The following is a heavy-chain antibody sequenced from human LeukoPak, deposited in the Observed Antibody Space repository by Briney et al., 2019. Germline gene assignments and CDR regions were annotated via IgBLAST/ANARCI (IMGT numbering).Heavy chain of an antibody. D-gene: IGHD2-15*01. CDR1: RGHLSRYA. J-gene: IGHJ2*01. V-gene: IGHV1-69*01. CDR3: ARVDGYCSGGSCYSSGSDWYFDL. Sequence: APVEGSCQASRGHLSRYAIRRVRPAPGPGLEWMGGIIPIFCTANYAQKFQGRVTITADESTSTAYMELSSLRSEDTAVYYCARVDGYCSGGSCYSSGSDWYFDLWGRGTLVTVSS. CDR2: IIPIFCTA.